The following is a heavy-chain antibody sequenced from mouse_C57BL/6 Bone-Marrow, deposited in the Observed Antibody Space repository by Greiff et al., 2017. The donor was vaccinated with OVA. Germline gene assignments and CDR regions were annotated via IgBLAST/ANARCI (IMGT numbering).Heavy chain of an antibody. CDR1: GFSLTSYG. D-gene: IGHD2-4*01. Sequence: QVQLQQSGPGLVQPSQSLSITCTVSGFSLTSYGVHWVRQSPGKGLEWLGVIWSGGSTDYNAAFISRLSISKDNSTSQVFFKMNSLQADDTAIYYCAGGGDYSWLAYWGQGTLVTVSA. CDR3: AGGGDYSWLAY. CDR2: IWSGGST. V-gene: IGHV2-2*01. J-gene: IGHJ3*01.